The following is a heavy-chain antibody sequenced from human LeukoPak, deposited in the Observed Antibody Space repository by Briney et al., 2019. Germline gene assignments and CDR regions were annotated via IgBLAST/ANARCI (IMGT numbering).Heavy chain of an antibody. Sequence: ASVKVSCKASGYTFTSYGISWVRQAPGQGLEWMGWISAYNGNTNYAQKLQGRVTMTTDTSTGTAYMELRSLRSDDTAVYYCARGPEAVPGYSSSSYYYYMDVWGKGTTVTVSS. CDR3: ARGPEAVPGYSSSSYYYYMDV. V-gene: IGHV1-18*01. CDR1: GYTFTSYG. CDR2: ISAYNGNT. J-gene: IGHJ6*03. D-gene: IGHD6-13*01.